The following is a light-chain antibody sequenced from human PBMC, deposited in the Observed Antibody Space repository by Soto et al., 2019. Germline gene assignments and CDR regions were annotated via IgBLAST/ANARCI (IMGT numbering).Light chain of an antibody. CDR2: DVS. V-gene: IGLV2-14*01. CDR3: SSYTSSSTYV. Sequence: QSVLAQPASVSGSRGQSITISCTGTSSDVGGYNYVSWYQQHPGKAHKLMVYDVSNRPSGVSNRFSGSKSGNTASLTISGLQVEDEADYYCSSYTSSSTYVFGTGTKVTVL. J-gene: IGLJ1*01. CDR1: SSDVGGYNY.